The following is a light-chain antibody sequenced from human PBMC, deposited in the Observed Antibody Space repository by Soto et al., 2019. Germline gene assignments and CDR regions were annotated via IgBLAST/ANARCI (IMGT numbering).Light chain of an antibody. CDR3: QQRSNWPIT. CDR1: QSVSSY. Sequence: ELVLTQSPATLSLSPGERATLSCRASQSVSSYLAWYQQKPGQAPRLLIYDASNRATGIPARFSGSGSGTDFTLNISSLEPEDVAVYYCQQRSNWPITFGQGTRLEIK. CDR2: DAS. J-gene: IGKJ5*01. V-gene: IGKV3-11*01.